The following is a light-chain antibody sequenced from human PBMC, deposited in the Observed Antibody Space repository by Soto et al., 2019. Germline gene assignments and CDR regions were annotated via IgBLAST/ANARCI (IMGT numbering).Light chain of an antibody. CDR1: QSVSSY. J-gene: IGKJ2*01. CDR3: QQRSNWPPT. Sequence: EIVLTQSPATLSLSPGERATLSCRASQSVSSYLAWYQQKPGQAPRLLIYDASNRATGIPARFSGSGSGTDFTLTISSLKPEDSAVYYCQQRSNWPPTFGQGTKLEIK. CDR2: DAS. V-gene: IGKV3-11*01.